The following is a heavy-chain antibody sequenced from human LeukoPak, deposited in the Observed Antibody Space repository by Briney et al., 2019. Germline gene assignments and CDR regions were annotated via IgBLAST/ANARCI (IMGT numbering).Heavy chain of an antibody. CDR2: IIHSGST. CDR1: GGSFSGYY. Sequence: SETLSLTCAVYGGSFSGYYWSWIRQPPGKGLEWIGEIIHSGSTNYNSSLKSRVTISVDRSKNQFSLKLSSVTAADTAVYYCARVIVGAFDYWGQGTLVTVSS. D-gene: IGHD1-26*01. V-gene: IGHV4-34*12. J-gene: IGHJ4*02. CDR3: ARVIVGAFDY.